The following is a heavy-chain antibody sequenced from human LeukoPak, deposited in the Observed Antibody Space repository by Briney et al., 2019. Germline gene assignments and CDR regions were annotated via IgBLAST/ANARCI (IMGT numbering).Heavy chain of an antibody. CDR1: GYTFTSYD. J-gene: IGHJ6*03. Sequence: ASVKVSCKASGYTFTSYDINWGRQATGQGLEWMGWMNPNSGNTGYAQKCQGRVTMTRNTSISTPYMELSSLRSEDTAGYYCARRQRELDGHYYYYYYRDVWGKGPTVRVSS. V-gene: IGHV1-8*01. CDR3: ARRQRELDGHYYYYYYRDV. CDR2: MNPNSGNT. D-gene: IGHD1-7*01.